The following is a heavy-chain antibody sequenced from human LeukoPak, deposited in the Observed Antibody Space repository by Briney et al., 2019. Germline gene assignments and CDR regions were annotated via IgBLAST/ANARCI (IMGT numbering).Heavy chain of an antibody. CDR1: GFTFSSYG. D-gene: IGHD6-6*01. CDR2: IWYGGSNK. V-gene: IGHV3-30*18. Sequence: PGRSLRLSCAASGFTFSSYGMHWVRQAPGKGLEWVAVIWYGGSNKYYADSVKGRFTISRDNSKNTLYLQMNSLRAEDTAVYYCAKAWGSSSGYYFDYWGQGTLVTVSS. CDR3: AKAWGSSSGYYFDY. J-gene: IGHJ4*02.